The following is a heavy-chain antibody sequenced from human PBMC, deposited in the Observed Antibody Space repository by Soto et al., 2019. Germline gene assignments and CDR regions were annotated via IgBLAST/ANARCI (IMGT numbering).Heavy chain of an antibody. CDR2: IYYTGST. CDR1: GGSRSSTNYY. J-gene: IGHJ4*02. D-gene: IGHD2-15*01. CDR3: ARQAFCSGCNCLPRFFDY. Sequence: QVQLQESGPGLVKPSETLSLTCTVSGGSRSSTNYYWAWIRRSPGEGLEWIGNIYYTGSTSYRPSLKSRATISADKSKNQFYLKLNSVTAADTAVYYCARQAFCSGCNCLPRFFDYWCQGALVSVS. V-gene: IGHV4-39*01.